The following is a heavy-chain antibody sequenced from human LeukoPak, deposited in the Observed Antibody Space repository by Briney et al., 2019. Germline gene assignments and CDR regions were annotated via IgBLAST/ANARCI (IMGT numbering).Heavy chain of an antibody. J-gene: IGHJ4*02. V-gene: IGHV3-30*04. Sequence: PGGSLRLSCAASGFTFNSYAMHWVRQAPGKGLEWVAVISYDGINKYYADSVKGRFTISRDNSKNTLYLQMNSLRAEDTSVYHCAGSPRSGWYWFDYWGQGTLVTVSS. CDR1: GFTFNSYA. CDR3: AGSPRSGWYWFDY. D-gene: IGHD6-19*01. CDR2: ISYDGINK.